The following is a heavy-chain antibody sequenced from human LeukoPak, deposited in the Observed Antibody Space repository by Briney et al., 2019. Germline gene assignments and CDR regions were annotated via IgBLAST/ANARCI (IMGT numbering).Heavy chain of an antibody. V-gene: IGHV4-39*07. CDR3: AREGGSGWLGDYYYMDV. D-gene: IGHD6-19*01. Sequence: ASETLSLTCTVSGGSISSSSYYWGWIRQPPGKGLEWIGSFYYSGSTYYNPSLKSRITISVDTSKNQFSLKLSSVTAADTAVYYCAREGGSGWLGDYYYMDVWGKGTTVTVSS. CDR2: FYYSGST. J-gene: IGHJ6*03. CDR1: GGSISSSSYY.